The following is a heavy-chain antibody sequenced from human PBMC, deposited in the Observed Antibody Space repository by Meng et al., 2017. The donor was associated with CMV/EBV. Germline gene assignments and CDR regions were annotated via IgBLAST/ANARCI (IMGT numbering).Heavy chain of an antibody. Sequence: GESLKISCKGSGYSFTSYWIGWVRQMPGKGLEWVGIIYPGDSDTRYSPSFQGQVTISADKSISTAYLQWSSLKASDTAMYYCARHLGPMRSGGSCNSLPSYYGMDVWGQGTTVTVSS. CDR1: GYSFTSYW. J-gene: IGHJ6*02. CDR2: IYPGDSDT. D-gene: IGHD2-15*01. V-gene: IGHV5-51*01. CDR3: ARHLGPMRSGGSCNSLPSYYGMDV.